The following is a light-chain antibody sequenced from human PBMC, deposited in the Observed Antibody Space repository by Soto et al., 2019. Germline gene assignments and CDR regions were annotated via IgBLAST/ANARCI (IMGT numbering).Light chain of an antibody. Sequence: EIVLTQSPGTLSLSPGERVTLSCRASQSVSNNYLAWYQQKPGQAPRLLIYGASNRATGIPDRFSGTGSETDFTLTISGLQSEDSAVYFCQQYNNWPFSFGQGTRLEI. CDR3: QQYNNWPFS. CDR1: QSVSNN. V-gene: IGKV3D-15*01. CDR2: GAS. J-gene: IGKJ5*01.